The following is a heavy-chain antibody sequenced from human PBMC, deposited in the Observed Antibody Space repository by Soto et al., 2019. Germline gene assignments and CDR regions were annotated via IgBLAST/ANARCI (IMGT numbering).Heavy chain of an antibody. CDR3: ARLLRGYSYGAFDY. Sequence: SETLSLTCTVSGGSISSISYYWGWIRQPPGKGLEWVGSIYYSGSTYYNPSLKSRVTISVDTSKNQFSLKLSSVTAADTAVYYCARLLRGYSYGAFDYWGQGTLVTVSS. J-gene: IGHJ4*02. V-gene: IGHV4-39*01. CDR2: IYYSGST. D-gene: IGHD5-18*01. CDR1: GGSISSISYY.